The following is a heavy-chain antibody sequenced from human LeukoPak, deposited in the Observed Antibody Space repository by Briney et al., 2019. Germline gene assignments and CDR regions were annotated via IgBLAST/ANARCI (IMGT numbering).Heavy chain of an antibody. V-gene: IGHV3-23*01. CDR3: AKMGSDYSGYDAFDI. J-gene: IGHJ3*02. CDR2: ISGSDGST. CDR1: GFTFSSYA. D-gene: IGHD3-10*01. Sequence: GGSLRLSCAASGFTFSSYAMSWVRQAPGKGLEWVSAISGSDGSTYYADSVKGRFTISRDNSKNTVYLQMNSLRAEDTAVYYCAKMGSDYSGYDAFDIWGQGTMVTVSS.